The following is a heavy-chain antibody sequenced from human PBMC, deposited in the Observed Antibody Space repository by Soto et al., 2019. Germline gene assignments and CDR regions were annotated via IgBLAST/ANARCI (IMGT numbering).Heavy chain of an antibody. CDR1: GGSFSGYY. D-gene: IGHD5-18*01. J-gene: IGHJ6*02. V-gene: IGHV4-34*01. CDR3: ARDHIPTAMVADDYYGMDV. Sequence: PSETLSLTCAVYGGSFSGYYWTWIRQPPGTGLEWIGEINHSGSTNYNPSLKSRVTISVDTSKNQFSLTLTSVTAADTAVYYCARDHIPTAMVADDYYGMDVWGQGTTVTVSS. CDR2: INHSGST.